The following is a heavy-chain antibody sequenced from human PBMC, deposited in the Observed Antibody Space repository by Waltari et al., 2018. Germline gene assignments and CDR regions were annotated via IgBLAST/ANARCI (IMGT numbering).Heavy chain of an antibody. D-gene: IGHD5-12*01. CDR1: GFTFRNSA. CDR2: IRSNDYTGGT. J-gene: IGHJ3*01. Sequence: EVQLVESGGDMVQPGRSLRLSCTGPGFTFRNSAINWVRQAPGKGLEWVGFIRSNDYTGGTSFAASVGGRFTISRDDSKRTAYLQMNALQTDDSATYYCTREDDGNDSGAFDLWGQGTLVTVSS. V-gene: IGHV3-49*04. CDR3: TREDDGNDSGAFDL.